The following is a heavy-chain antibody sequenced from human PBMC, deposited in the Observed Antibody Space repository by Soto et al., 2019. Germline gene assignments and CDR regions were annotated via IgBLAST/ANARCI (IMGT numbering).Heavy chain of an antibody. D-gene: IGHD6-19*01. Sequence: QVQLQESGPGLVKPSETLSLTCTVSGGSISSYYWSWIRQPPGKGLEWIGYIYYSGSTNYNPSLKSRVTISVDTSKNQFSLKLSSVTAADMAVYYCARQQWLVLNAFDIWGQGTMVTVSS. CDR1: GGSISSYY. J-gene: IGHJ3*02. CDR2: IYYSGST. V-gene: IGHV4-59*01. CDR3: ARQQWLVLNAFDI.